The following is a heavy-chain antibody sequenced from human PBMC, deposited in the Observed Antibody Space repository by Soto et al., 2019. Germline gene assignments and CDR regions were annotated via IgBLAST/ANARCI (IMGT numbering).Heavy chain of an antibody. D-gene: IGHD3-22*01. CDR2: IYSGGST. V-gene: IGHV3-53*01. Sequence: GGSLRLSCAASGFTVSSNYMSWVRQAPGKGLEWVSVIYSGGSTYYADSVKGRFTISRDNSKNTLYLQMNSLRAEDTAVYYCARNYYYDVIPSFDYWGQGTLVTVSS. J-gene: IGHJ4*02. CDR1: GFTVSSNY. CDR3: ARNYYYDVIPSFDY.